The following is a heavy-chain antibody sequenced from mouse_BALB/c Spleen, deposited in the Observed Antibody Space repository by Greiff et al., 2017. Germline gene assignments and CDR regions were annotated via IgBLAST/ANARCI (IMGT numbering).Heavy chain of an antibody. CDR2: INPSTGYT. CDR1: GYTFTSYW. Sequence: QVQLQQSGAELAKPGASVKMSCKASGYTFTSYWMHWVKQRPGQGLEWIGYINPSTGYTEYNQKFKDKATLTADKSSSTAYMQLSSLTSEDSAVYYCARTTFMDYWGQGTSVTVSS. D-gene: IGHD1-1*01. CDR3: ARTTFMDY. V-gene: IGHV1-7*01. J-gene: IGHJ4*01.